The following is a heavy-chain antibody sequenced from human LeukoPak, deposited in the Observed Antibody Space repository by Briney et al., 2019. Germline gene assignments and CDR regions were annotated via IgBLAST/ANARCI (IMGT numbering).Heavy chain of an antibody. J-gene: IGHJ4*02. CDR2: IYWDDDR. CDR1: GFSLNTRGVG. V-gene: IGHV2-5*02. Sequence: SGPTLVNPTQTLTLTCTFSGFSLNTRGVGVGWIRQPPGRALEWLALIYWDDDRRYSPSLKSRLTVTKDTSKNQVVLTMTNMDPVDTATYFCAHRKNYYDSSVFDNWGQGTLVTVSS. CDR3: AHRKNYYDSSVFDN. D-gene: IGHD3-22*01.